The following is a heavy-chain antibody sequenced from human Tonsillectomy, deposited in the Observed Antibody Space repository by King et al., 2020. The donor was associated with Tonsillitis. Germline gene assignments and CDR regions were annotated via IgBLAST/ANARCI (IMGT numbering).Heavy chain of an antibody. CDR3: AKGLPRLRSVTSPRNQTRKGSRNGMVV. Sequence: VQLVESGGGVVQPGRSLRLSCAASGFTFSSYGMHWVRQAPGKGLEWVAVISYDGSNKYYADSVKGRFTISRDNTKNTLYLQMNSLRPEDTAVYYCAKGLPRLRSVTSPRNQTRKGSRNGMVVCGQGTPVTVSS. CDR1: GFTFSSYG. D-gene: IGHD4-17*01. V-gene: IGHV3-30*18. CDR2: ISYDGSNK. J-gene: IGHJ6*02.